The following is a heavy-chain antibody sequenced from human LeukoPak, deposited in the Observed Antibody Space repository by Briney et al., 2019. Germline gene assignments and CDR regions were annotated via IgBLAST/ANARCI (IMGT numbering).Heavy chain of an antibody. CDR1: GFTFTNYM. Sequence: GGSLRLSCVASGFTFTNYMMHWVRQAPGKGLDWVAVILEDGRSQHYADSVKGRFSISRDNSKNTLFLQMNSLRGEDTAMYYCARVQGGEFRTADSWGQGTLVTVSS. D-gene: IGHD1-14*01. J-gene: IGHJ4*02. CDR2: ILEDGRSQ. CDR3: ARVQGGEFRTADS. V-gene: IGHV3-30*04.